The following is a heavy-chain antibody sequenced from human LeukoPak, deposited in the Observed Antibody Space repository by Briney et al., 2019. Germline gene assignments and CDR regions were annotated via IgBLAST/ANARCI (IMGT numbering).Heavy chain of an antibody. J-gene: IGHJ5*02. V-gene: IGHV4-59*01. CDR1: GGSISSYY. CDR3: ARLPSRGRFDP. CDR2: IYYSGST. Sequence: SETLSLTCTVSGGSISSYYWSWIRQPPGKGLEWIGYIYYSGSTNYNPSLKGRVTISVDTSKNQFSLKLSPVTAADTAVYYCARLPSRGRFDPWGQGTLVTVSS. D-gene: IGHD5-12*01.